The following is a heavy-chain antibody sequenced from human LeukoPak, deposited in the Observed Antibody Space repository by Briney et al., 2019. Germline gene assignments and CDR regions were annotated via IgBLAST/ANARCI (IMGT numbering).Heavy chain of an antibody. Sequence: ASVKVSCKASGYTFTNYVITWVRQAPGRGLEWMGWISAYSGNTNYAQNLQGRVTMTTDTSTSTAYMELRSLRSDDTAVYYCARGYDSSGYYYFDYWGQGTLVTVSS. V-gene: IGHV1-18*01. CDR2: ISAYSGNT. CDR3: ARGYDSSGYYYFDY. J-gene: IGHJ4*02. CDR1: GYTFTNYV. D-gene: IGHD3-22*01.